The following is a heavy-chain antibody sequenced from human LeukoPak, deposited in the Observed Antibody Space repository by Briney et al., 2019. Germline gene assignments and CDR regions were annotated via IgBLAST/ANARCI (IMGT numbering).Heavy chain of an antibody. CDR2: INPNSGGT. CDR3: ARSSSRSGSYNY. CDR1: GYTFTGYS. D-gene: IGHD1-26*01. J-gene: IGHJ4*02. Sequence: ASVKVSCKASGYTFTGYSMHWVRQAPGQGLEWMGWINPNSGGTNSAQKFQGSVTMTRDTSISTAYMELSRLTSDDTAVYYCARSSSRSGSYNYWGQGTLVSISS. V-gene: IGHV1-2*02.